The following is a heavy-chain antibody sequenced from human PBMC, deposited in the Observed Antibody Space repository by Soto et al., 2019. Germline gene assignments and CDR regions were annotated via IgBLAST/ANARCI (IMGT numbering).Heavy chain of an antibody. D-gene: IGHD3-22*01. J-gene: IGHJ4*02. CDR2: IDPSDSYT. V-gene: IGHV5-10-1*01. CDR1: GYSFTSYW. Sequence: GESLKISCKGSGYSFTSYWISWVRQMPGKGLEWMGRIDPSDSYTNYSPSFQGHVTISADKSISTAYLQWSSLKASDTAMYYCASNSGDSSGYYSSDYWGPGTLVTLFS. CDR3: ASNSGDSSGYYSSDY.